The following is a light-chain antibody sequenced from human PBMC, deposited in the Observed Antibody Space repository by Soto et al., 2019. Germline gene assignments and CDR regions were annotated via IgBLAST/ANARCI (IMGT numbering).Light chain of an antibody. CDR3: CSYAGSSTWI. Sequence: QSALTQPASVSGSPGQSITISCTGSTSDVGGYNLVSWYRQHPGKAPKLMIYEASKRPSGVSNRFSGSKSGNTASLTISGLQPEDEADYYCCSYAGSSTWIFGGGTKLTVL. CDR1: TSDVGGYNL. V-gene: IGLV2-23*01. CDR2: EAS. J-gene: IGLJ2*01.